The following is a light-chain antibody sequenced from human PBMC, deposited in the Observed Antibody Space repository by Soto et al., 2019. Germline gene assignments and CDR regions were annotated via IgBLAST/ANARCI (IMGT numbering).Light chain of an antibody. CDR3: QQYGSSSYT. CDR1: QSISSSY. V-gene: IGKV3-20*01. Sequence: EIVLTQSPGTLSLSPGERATLSCRASQSISSSYLAWYQQKPGQAPRLLIYAASSRATGIPDSFSGSGSETDFTLTISRLESEDCPVYYCQQYGSSSYTFGQGTQLEIK. CDR2: AAS. J-gene: IGKJ2*01.